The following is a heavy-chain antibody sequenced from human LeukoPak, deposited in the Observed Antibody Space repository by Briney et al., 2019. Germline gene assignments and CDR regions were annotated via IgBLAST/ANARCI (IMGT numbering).Heavy chain of an antibody. V-gene: IGHV1-3*01. CDR2: INAGNGNT. D-gene: IGHD2-2*01. CDR3: ARDRGSSTSRTYYYYYGMDV. J-gene: IGHJ6*04. CDR1: GYTFTSYA. Sequence: ASVKVSCKASGYTFTSYAMHWVRQATGQRLEWMGWINAGNGNTKYSQKFQGRVTITRDTSASTAYMELSSLRSEDTAVYYCARDRGSSTSRTYYYYYGMDVWGKGTTVTVSS.